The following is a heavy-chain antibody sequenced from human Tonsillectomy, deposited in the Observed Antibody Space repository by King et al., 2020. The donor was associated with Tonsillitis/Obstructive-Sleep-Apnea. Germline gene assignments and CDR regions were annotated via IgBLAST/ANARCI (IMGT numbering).Heavy chain of an antibody. J-gene: IGHJ6*03. CDR3: AKDADSGSYYSFYYMDV. CDR2: ISWNSGSI. CDR1: GFTFDDYA. D-gene: IGHD1-26*01. Sequence: VQLVESGGGLVQPGRSLRLSCAASGFTFDDYAMHWVRQAPGKGLEWVSGISWNSGSIGYADSVKGRFTISRDNAKNSLYLQMNSLRAEDTALYYCAKDADSGSYYSFYYMDVWGKGTTVTVSS. V-gene: IGHV3-9*01.